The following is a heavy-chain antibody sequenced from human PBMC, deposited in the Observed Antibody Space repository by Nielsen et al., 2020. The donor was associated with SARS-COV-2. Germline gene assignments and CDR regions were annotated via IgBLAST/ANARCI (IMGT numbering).Heavy chain of an antibody. Sequence: GESLTISCAASGFSVSSHDMNWVRQAPGKGLQWVSLIYSDGSTKYADSVKGRFTISRDNSKNTLYLQMNSLRAEDTAVYYCAKDKYQLLNYGMDVWGQGTTVTASS. CDR1: GFSVSSHD. D-gene: IGHD2-2*01. V-gene: IGHV3-53*01. CDR2: IYSDGST. J-gene: IGHJ6*02. CDR3: AKDKYQLLNYGMDV.